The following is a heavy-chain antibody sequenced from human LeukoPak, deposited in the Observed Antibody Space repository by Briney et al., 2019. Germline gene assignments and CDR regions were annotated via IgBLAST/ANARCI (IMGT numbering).Heavy chain of an antibody. Sequence: PGGSLRLSCAASGFTFDDYAMHWVRQAPGKGLEWVSGISWSSGSIGYADSVKGRFTISRDNAKNSLYLQMNSLRAEDTALYYCAKDTGYYDSSGSPAFDYWGQGTLVTVSS. V-gene: IGHV3-9*01. CDR1: GFTFDDYA. CDR3: AKDTGYYDSSGSPAFDY. D-gene: IGHD3-22*01. J-gene: IGHJ4*02. CDR2: ISWSSGSI.